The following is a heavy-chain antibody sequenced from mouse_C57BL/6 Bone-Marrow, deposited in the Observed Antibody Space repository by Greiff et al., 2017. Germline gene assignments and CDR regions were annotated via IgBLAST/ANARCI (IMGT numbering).Heavy chain of an antibody. Sequence: EVQVVESGGGLVKPGGSLKLSCAASGFTFSSYTMSWVRQTPEKRLEWVATISGGGGNTYYPDSVKGRFTISRDNAKNTLYLQMSSLRSEDTALYYCARWGWLLEAYWGQGTLVTVSA. CDR1: GFTFSSYT. J-gene: IGHJ3*01. D-gene: IGHD2-3*01. CDR2: ISGGGGNT. V-gene: IGHV5-9*01. CDR3: ARWGWLLEAY.